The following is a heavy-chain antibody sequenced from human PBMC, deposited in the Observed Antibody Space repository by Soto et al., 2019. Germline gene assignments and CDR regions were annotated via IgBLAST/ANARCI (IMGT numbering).Heavy chain of an antibody. Sequence: SETLSLTCTVSGGSINFYHWTWIRQPPGKGLEWMGYIYYTGSTNYNPSLKSRVSISVDTSKNQFSLKLSSVTAADTAVYYCARVARTGQYYFDFWGQGALVTVSS. V-gene: IGHV4-59*01. CDR2: IYYTGST. CDR3: ARVARTGQYYFDF. J-gene: IGHJ4*02. D-gene: IGHD1-1*01. CDR1: GGSINFYH.